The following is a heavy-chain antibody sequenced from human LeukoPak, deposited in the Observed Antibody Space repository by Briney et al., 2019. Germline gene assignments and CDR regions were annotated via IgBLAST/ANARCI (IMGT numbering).Heavy chain of an antibody. CDR3: ARDPFTVTYSNYFDY. J-gene: IGHJ4*02. CDR1: GFTFSSYA. Sequence: GGSLRLSCAASGFTFSSYAMHWVRQAPGKGLEWVAVISYDGSNKYYADSVKGRFTISRDNSKNTLYLQMNSLSAEDTAVYYCARDPFTVTYSNYFDYWGQGTLVTVSS. CDR2: ISYDGSNK. V-gene: IGHV3-30-3*01. D-gene: IGHD4-11*01.